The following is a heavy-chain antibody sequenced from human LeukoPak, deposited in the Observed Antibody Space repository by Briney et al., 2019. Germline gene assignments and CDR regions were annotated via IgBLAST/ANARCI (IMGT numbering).Heavy chain of an antibody. D-gene: IGHD1-1*01. V-gene: IGHV1-69*13. CDR1: GGTFSSYA. CDR3: ARVLERRLDYYYGMDV. J-gene: IGHJ6*02. Sequence: GASVKVSCKASGGTFSSYAISWVRQAPGQGLEWMGGIIPIFGTANYAQKFQGRVTITADESTSTAYMELSSLRSEDTAVYHCARVLERRLDYYYGMDVWGQGTTVTVSS. CDR2: IIPIFGTA.